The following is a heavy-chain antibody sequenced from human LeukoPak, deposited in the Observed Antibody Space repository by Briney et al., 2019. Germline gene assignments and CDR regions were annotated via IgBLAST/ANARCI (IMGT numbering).Heavy chain of an antibody. V-gene: IGHV3-30*02. D-gene: IGHD1-14*01. CDR3: VKDQPEAYFDY. CDR2: IRSDGSIE. Sequence: GGSLRLSCAASGFSFSSYGMHWVRQAPGKGLEWVAFIRSDGSIEYYADSVKGRFTISRDNAKNTLYLQMNSLRAGDAALYYCVKDQPEAYFDYWGQGTLVTVSS. J-gene: IGHJ4*02. CDR1: GFSFSSYG.